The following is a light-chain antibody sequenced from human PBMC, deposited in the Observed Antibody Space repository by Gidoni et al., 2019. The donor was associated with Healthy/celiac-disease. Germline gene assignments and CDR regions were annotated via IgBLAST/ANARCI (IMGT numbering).Light chain of an antibody. CDR1: QSVLYSSNNKNY. CDR3: QQYYSTPRT. CDR2: WAS. V-gene: IGKV4-1*01. J-gene: IGKJ3*01. Sequence: DIVMTQSPDSLAVSLGERATINCKSSQSVLYSSNNKNYLAWYQQKPGQPPKLLIYWASTRESGVPDRFSGSGSGTDFTLTISSLQAEDVAVYYCQQYYSTPRTFGLGQKWISN.